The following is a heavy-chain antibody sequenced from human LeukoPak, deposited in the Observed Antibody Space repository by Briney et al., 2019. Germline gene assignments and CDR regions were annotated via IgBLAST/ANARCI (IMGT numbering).Heavy chain of an antibody. D-gene: IGHD3-10*01. J-gene: IGHJ4*02. CDR3: ANYVSGSSRLLEY. CDR1: GFTFSSYA. V-gene: IGHV3-23*01. CDR2: ISGSGDST. Sequence: GGSLRLSCAASGFTFSSYAMSWVRQAPGKGLEWVSAISGSGDSTYYADSVKGRFTISRDNSKNTLYLQMNSLRAEDTAIYYCANYVSGSSRLLEYWGQGTLVTVSS.